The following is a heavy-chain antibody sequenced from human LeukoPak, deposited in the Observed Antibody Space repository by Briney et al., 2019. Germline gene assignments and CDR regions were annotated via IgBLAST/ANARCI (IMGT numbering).Heavy chain of an antibody. V-gene: IGHV3-23*01. CDR2: ISGSSDDT. Sequence: GGSLRLSCAASGFPFSSFAMSWVRQAPGKGLEWVSAISGSSDDTYYADSVKGRFTISRDNSKNTLYLQMNSLRAEDTAVYYCAKGTVVTTHPLADYWGQGTLVTVSS. J-gene: IGHJ4*02. D-gene: IGHD2-21*02. CDR1: GFPFSSFA. CDR3: AKGTVVTTHPLADY.